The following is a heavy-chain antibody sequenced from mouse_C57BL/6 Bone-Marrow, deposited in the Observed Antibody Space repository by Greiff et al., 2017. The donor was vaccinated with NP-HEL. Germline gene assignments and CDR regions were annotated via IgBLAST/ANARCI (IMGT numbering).Heavy chain of an antibody. Sequence: QVQLQQSGAELVKPGASVKISCKASGYAFSSYWMNWVKQRPGKGLEWIGQIYPGDGDTNYNGKFKGKATLTADKSSSTAYMQLSSLTSEDSAVYFCARRGYYYYGSPWFAYWGQGTLVTVSA. CDR1: GYAFSSYW. J-gene: IGHJ3*01. CDR3: ARRGYYYYGSPWFAY. CDR2: IYPGDGDT. D-gene: IGHD1-1*01. V-gene: IGHV1-80*01.